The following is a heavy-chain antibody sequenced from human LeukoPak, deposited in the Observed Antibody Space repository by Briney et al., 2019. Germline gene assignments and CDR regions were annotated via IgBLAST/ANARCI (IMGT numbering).Heavy chain of an antibody. CDR3: ARELGDGGYYDSSGYNNWFDP. Sequence: ASVKVSCKASGYTFTSYYMHWVRQAPGQGLEWMGIINPSGGSTSYAQKFQSRVTMTRDTSTSTVYMELSSLRSEDTAVYYCARELGDGGYYDSSGYNNWFDPWGQGTLVTVSS. CDR1: GYTFTSYY. V-gene: IGHV1-46*01. J-gene: IGHJ5*02. D-gene: IGHD3-22*01. CDR2: INPSGGST.